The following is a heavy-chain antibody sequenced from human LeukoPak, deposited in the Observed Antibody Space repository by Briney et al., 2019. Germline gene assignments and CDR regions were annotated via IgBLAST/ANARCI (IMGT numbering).Heavy chain of an antibody. CDR1: GYTFTGYY. Sequence: ASVKVSCKASGYTFTGYYMHWVRQAPGQGLEWMGIINPNSGGTNYAQKFQGRVTMTRDTSISTAYMELSRLRSDDTAVYYCARGAGYGPPFDYWGQGTLVTVSS. D-gene: IGHD5-18*01. J-gene: IGHJ4*02. V-gene: IGHV1-2*02. CDR3: ARGAGYGPPFDY. CDR2: INPNSGGT.